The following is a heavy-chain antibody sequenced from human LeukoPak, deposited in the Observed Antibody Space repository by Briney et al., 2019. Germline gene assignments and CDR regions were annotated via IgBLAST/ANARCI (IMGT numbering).Heavy chain of an antibody. CDR2: VYYSGST. Sequence: PSETLSLTCTVSGGSISSYYWSWIRQPPGKGLEWIGYVYYSGSTNYNPSLKSRVTISVDTSKNQFSLKLSSVTAADTAVYYCARESAGTITYWGQGTLVTVSS. D-gene: IGHD1-7*01. V-gene: IGHV4-59*01. J-gene: IGHJ4*02. CDR3: ARESAGTITY. CDR1: GGSISSYY.